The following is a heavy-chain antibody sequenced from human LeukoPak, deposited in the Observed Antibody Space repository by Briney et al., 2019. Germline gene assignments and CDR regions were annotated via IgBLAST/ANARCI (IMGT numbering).Heavy chain of an antibody. D-gene: IGHD6-19*01. CDR2: IYYSGST. CDR1: GGSISSSSYY. CDR3: ARQWIAVAGIGYFQH. J-gene: IGHJ1*01. V-gene: IGHV4-39*01. Sequence: PSETLSLTCTVSGGSISSSSYYWGWIRQPPGKGLEWIGSIYYSGSTYYNPSLKSRVTISVDTSKNQFSLKLSSVTAADTAVYYCARQWIAVAGIGYFQHWGQGTLVTVSS.